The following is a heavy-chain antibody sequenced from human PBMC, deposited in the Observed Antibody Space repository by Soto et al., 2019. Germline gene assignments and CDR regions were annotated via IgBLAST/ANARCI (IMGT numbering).Heavy chain of an antibody. Sequence: SETLSLTCAVYGGSFSGYYWSWIRQPPGKGLEWIGEINHSGSTNYNPSLKSRVTISVDTSKNQFSLKLGSVTAADTAVYYCARVTNYDFWSGYSLSPHCGGQGTRVTVSS. D-gene: IGHD3-3*01. CDR3: ARVTNYDFWSGYSLSPHC. J-gene: IGHJ4*02. CDR2: INHSGST. CDR1: GGSFSGYY. V-gene: IGHV4-34*01.